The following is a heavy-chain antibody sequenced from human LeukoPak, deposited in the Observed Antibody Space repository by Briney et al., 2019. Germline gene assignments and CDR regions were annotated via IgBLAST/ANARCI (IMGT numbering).Heavy chain of an antibody. CDR3: ARSTYGGYDYFDY. CDR1: GFSFNNYW. CDR2: IKQDGSEK. D-gene: IGHD5-12*01. Sequence: GGSLRLSCVASGFSFNNYWMTWVRQAPGKGLEWVANIKQDGSEKYYVDSVRGRFTISRDNAKNSLYLQMNSLRAEDTAVYYCARSTYGGYDYFDYWGQGTLVTVSS. V-gene: IGHV3-7*04. J-gene: IGHJ4*02.